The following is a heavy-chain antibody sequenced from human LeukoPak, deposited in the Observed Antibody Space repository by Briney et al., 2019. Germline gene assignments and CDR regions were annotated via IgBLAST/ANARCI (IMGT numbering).Heavy chain of an antibody. Sequence: GGSLRLSCAASGFTFSSYSMNWVRQAPGKGLEWVSYISSSSSTIYYADSVKGRFTISRDNAKNSLYLQMNSLRAEDTAAYYCARLNDFWSGRPFDYWGQGTLVTVSS. J-gene: IGHJ4*02. CDR2: ISSSSSTI. CDR1: GFTFSSYS. D-gene: IGHD3-3*01. V-gene: IGHV3-48*01. CDR3: ARLNDFWSGRPFDY.